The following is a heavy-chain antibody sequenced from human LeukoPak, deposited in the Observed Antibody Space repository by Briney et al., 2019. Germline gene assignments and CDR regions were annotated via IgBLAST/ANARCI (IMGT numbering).Heavy chain of an antibody. V-gene: IGHV4-30-4*01. D-gene: IGHD4-17*01. CDR3: ARGVVGTYGVSDY. J-gene: IGHJ4*02. Sequence: SETLSLTCTVSGGSISSGDYYWSWIRQPPGKGLEWIGYIYYSGSTYYNPSLKSRVTISVDTSKNQFSLKLSSVSAADTAVYYCARGVVGTYGVSDYWGQGTLVTVSS. CDR2: IYYSGST. CDR1: GGSISSGDYY.